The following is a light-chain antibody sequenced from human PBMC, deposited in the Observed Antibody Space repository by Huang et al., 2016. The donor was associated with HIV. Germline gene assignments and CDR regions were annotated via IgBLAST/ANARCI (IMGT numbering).Light chain of an antibody. J-gene: IGKJ4*01. CDR1: QDISNY. CDR3: QHYDNLPLT. Sequence: DIQMTQSPASLSASVGDRVTITCQASQDISNYLNWYQQKPGKAPKLLIYDASDLETGVPSRCSGSGSGTDFTFTISSLQPEDIATYYCQHYDNLPLTFGGGTKVEIK. CDR2: DAS. V-gene: IGKV1-33*01.